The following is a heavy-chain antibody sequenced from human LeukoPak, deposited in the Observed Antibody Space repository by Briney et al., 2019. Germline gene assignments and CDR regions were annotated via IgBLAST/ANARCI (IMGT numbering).Heavy chain of an antibody. V-gene: IGHV4-39*01. J-gene: IGHJ4*02. Sequence: SETLSLTCSVSGGSISNSSYFWGWLRQSPGKGLEWIGSIYYSETTYYNPSLKSRVTISVITSRNQLSLRLTSVTAADTAVYFCVRGVNFCPTSHCRGGYFGSWGQGSLVSVSS. CDR1: GGSISNSSYF. CDR3: VRGVNFCPTSHCRGGYFGS. CDR2: IYYSETT. D-gene: IGHD3-3*01.